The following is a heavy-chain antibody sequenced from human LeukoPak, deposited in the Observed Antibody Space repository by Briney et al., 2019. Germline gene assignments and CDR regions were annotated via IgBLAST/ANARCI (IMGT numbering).Heavy chain of an antibody. D-gene: IGHD3-16*02. Sequence: GGSLRLSCAASELIFSDYAIHWVRQAPGKGLEWVALMTYDGSNKYYADSVKGRFTISRDNAKNSLYLQMNSLRAEDTAVYYCARGHYDYVWGSYPAAPFDYWGQGTLVTVSS. CDR1: ELIFSDYA. V-gene: IGHV3-30*04. CDR3: ARGHYDYVWGSYPAAPFDY. J-gene: IGHJ4*02. CDR2: MTYDGSNK.